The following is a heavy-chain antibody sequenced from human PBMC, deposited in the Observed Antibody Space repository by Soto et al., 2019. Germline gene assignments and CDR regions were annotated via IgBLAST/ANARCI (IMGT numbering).Heavy chain of an antibody. CDR1: GYTFKNYD. D-gene: IGHD3-10*01. Sequence: QVQLLQSGAEVKKPGASVRVSCRASGYTFKNYDINWVRRAPGQGLEWMGWMNPNSGNTGYAQKFQDRVTMTSDTSTRTAYMELSSLTAEDTALYYCARRMTWSLWCFDLWGSGTQATVSS. CDR3: ARRMTWSLWCFDL. CDR2: MNPNSGNT. J-gene: IGHJ2*01. V-gene: IGHV1-8*01.